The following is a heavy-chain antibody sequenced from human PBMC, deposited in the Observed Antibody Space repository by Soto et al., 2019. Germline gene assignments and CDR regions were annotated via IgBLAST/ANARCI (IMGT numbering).Heavy chain of an antibody. CDR3: AHRQRTVYFDY. V-gene: IGHV2-5*02. CDR1: GFSLSTSGVG. D-gene: IGHD4-17*01. Sequence: QITLKESGPTLVKPTQTLTLTCTFSGFSLSTSGVGVGWIRQPPGKALEWLALIYWDDDKRYSPSLKSRLTITEDTSTNQVFLTMTNIDPVDTATYYCAHRQRTVYFDYWGQGTLVTVSS. J-gene: IGHJ4*02. CDR2: IYWDDDK.